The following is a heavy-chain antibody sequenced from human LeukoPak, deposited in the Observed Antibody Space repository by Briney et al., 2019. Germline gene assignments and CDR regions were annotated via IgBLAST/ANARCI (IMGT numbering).Heavy chain of an antibody. J-gene: IGHJ3*02. D-gene: IGHD3-22*01. CDR2: ISGSGGST. CDR3: ENPYYDSSGYYMRWAFDI. Sequence: GGSLRLSCAASGFTFSSYAMSWVRQAPGKGLEWVSAISGSGGSTYYADSVKGRFTISRDNSKNTLYLEMNSLRAEDAAVYYCENPYYDSSGYYMRWAFDIWGQGTMVTVSS. CDR1: GFTFSSYA. V-gene: IGHV3-23*01.